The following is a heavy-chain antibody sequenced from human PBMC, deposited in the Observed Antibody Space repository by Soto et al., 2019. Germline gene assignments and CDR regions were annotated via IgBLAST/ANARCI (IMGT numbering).Heavy chain of an antibody. V-gene: IGHV5-51*01. Sequence: GASLKISCKGSGYSFPTYWLAWVRQMPGKGLEWMGIIYPGDSDTRYSPSFQGQVTISADKSISTAYLQWRSLKASDTAMYYCARLQVSAMDVWGQGTTVTV. CDR1: GYSFPTYW. J-gene: IGHJ6*02. CDR2: IYPGDSDT. CDR3: ARLQVSAMDV.